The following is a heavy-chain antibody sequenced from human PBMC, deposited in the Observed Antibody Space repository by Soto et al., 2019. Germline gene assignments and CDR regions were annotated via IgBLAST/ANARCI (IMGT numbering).Heavy chain of an antibody. CDR3: ARGGSYCSGGSCYSRFAY. J-gene: IGHJ4*02. D-gene: IGHD2-15*01. V-gene: IGHV1-69*02. Sequence: QVQLVQSGAEVKKPGSSVKVSCKASGGTFSSYTISWVRQAPGQGLEWMGRIIPILGIANYAQKFQGRVTITADKSTSTAYMELSSLRSDDTAVYYCARGGSYCSGGSCYSRFAYWGQGTLVTVSS. CDR2: IIPILGIA. CDR1: GGTFSSYT.